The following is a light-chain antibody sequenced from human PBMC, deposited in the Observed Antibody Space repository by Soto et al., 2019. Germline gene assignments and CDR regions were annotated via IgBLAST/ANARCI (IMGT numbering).Light chain of an antibody. V-gene: IGKV2-30*01. CDR3: MQGTHWTLT. CDR1: QSRLFSNGITY. Sequence: TQSPLSRPVTLGQPYSISCRSIQSRLFSNGITYLTWFHTRPGQSPRRIIYEISNRDPGVPDRFSGSVSGTDFTLRISRVEAEDVGHYDGMQGTHWTLTFGGGTKVDIK. J-gene: IGKJ4*01. CDR2: EIS.